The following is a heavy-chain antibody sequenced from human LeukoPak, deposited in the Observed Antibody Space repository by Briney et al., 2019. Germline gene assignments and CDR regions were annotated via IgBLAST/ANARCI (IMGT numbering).Heavy chain of an antibody. J-gene: IGHJ4*02. CDR2: INSAGSST. V-gene: IGHV3-74*03. CDR3: TTMVQFG. Sequence: GGSLRLSCAASGFTFDDYAMHWVRQAPGKGLVWVSRINSAGSSTAYADSVKGRFTISRDNAKNTLYLQMNSLRAEDTAVYYCTTMVQFGWGQGTLVTVSS. D-gene: IGHD3-10*01. CDR1: GFTFDDYA.